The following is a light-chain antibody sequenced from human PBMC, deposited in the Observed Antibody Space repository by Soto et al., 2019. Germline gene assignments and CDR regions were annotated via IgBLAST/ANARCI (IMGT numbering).Light chain of an antibody. Sequence: QSVLTQPLSASGTPGQRVNISCSVSSSNIGSNYVYWYRQFPGTAPKLLIQRNNQRPSGVPARFSGSKSGTSASLAISGLRSEDETDYYCGGWDDSLSGPVFGGGTKVTVL. J-gene: IGLJ2*01. V-gene: IGLV1-47*01. CDR3: GGWDDSLSGPV. CDR1: SSNIGSNY. CDR2: RNN.